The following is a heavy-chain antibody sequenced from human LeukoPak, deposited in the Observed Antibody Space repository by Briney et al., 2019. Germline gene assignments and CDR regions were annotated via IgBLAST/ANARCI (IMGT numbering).Heavy chain of an antibody. CDR3: AREFRQTYSSGWSLDY. V-gene: IGHV3-NL1*01. CDR1: GITFSSFG. D-gene: IGHD6-19*01. Sequence: PGGSLRLSCAASGITFSSFGMHWVRQAPGKGLEWVSVIYGGRNNTVYADSVKGRFTISRDNSRNTIYLQIDSLRAEDTATYYCAREFRQTYSSGWSLDYWGQGTLVTVSS. CDR2: IYGGRNNT. J-gene: IGHJ4*02.